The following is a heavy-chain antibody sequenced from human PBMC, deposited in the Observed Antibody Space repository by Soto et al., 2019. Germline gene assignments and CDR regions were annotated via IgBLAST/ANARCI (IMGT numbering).Heavy chain of an antibody. CDR2: ISYGGGTT. J-gene: IGHJ4*02. D-gene: IGHD3-22*01. V-gene: IGHV3-23*01. CDR1: EFPFSNYA. Sequence: EVQLLESGGGLVQPGGSRRLSCAASEFPFSNYAMSWVRQAPGKGLEWVSAISYGGGTTYYADSVKGRFTISRDNSKKTLSLQMNSLRAEDTDVYYCAKNTGYDDDRTGYHFDYGGQGTLVTVSS. CDR3: AKNTGYDDDRTGYHFDY.